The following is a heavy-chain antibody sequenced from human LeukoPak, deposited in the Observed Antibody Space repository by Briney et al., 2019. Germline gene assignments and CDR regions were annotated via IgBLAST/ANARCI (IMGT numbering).Heavy chain of an antibody. V-gene: IGHV1-69*05. CDR1: GGTFSSYA. D-gene: IGHD4-17*01. CDR2: IIPIFGTA. CDR3: ASEVTGNYGDYVSYYYYYMDV. Sequence: SVKVSCKASGGTFSSYAISWVRQAPGQGLEWMGRIIPIFGTANYAQKFQGRVTITMDESTSTAYMELSSLRSEDTAVYYCASEVTGNYGDYVSYYYYYMDVWGKGTTVTVSS. J-gene: IGHJ6*03.